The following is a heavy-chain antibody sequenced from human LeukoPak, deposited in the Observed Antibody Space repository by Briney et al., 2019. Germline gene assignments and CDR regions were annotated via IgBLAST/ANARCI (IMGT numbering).Heavy chain of an antibody. CDR2: IYHSGST. Sequence: SQTLSLTCTVSGGSISSGGYYWSWIRQPPGKGLEWIGYIYHSGSTYYNPSLKSRVTISVDRSKNQFSLKLSSVTAADTAVYYCARGDSGYDRLGHYYYYMDVWGKGTTVTVSS. D-gene: IGHD5-12*01. CDR3: ARGDSGYDRLGHYYYYMDV. V-gene: IGHV4-30-2*01. CDR1: GGSISSGGYY. J-gene: IGHJ6*03.